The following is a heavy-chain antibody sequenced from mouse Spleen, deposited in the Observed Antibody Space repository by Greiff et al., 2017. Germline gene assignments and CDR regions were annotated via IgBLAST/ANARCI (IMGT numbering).Heavy chain of an antibody. CDR3: ASEDFDY. Sequence: EVKLLQSGAGLVKPGGSLKLSCAASGFTFSDYGMHWVRQAPEQGLEWVGYISSGSGTTYYADTVKGRFTISRDNANNTLFLQMTNLRAGDTAMNYCASEDFDYWGQGTTLTVSS. CDR1: GFTFSDYG. CDR2: ISSGSGTT. V-gene: IGHV5-17*01. J-gene: IGHJ2*01.